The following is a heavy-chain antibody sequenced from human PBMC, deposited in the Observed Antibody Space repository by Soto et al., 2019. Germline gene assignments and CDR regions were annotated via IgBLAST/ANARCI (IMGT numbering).Heavy chain of an antibody. V-gene: IGHV3-53*01. CDR2: IYSGGST. CDR1: GFTVSSNY. D-gene: IGHD6-13*01. CDR3: ARGYSSSWYVGLGY. J-gene: IGHJ4*02. Sequence: GGSLRLSCAASGFTVSSNYMSWVRQAPGKGLEWVSLIYSGGSTYYADSVKGRFTISRDNSKNTLYLQMSSLRAEDTAVYYCARGYSSSWYVGLGYWGQGTLVTVSS.